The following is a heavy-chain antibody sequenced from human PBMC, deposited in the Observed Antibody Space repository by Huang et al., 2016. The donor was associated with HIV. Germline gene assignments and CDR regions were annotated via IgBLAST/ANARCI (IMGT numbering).Heavy chain of an antibody. CDR3: AREGGSRYYMDV. CDR2: IYPCDADT. V-gene: IGHV5-51*03. D-gene: IGHD3-16*01. CDR1: GYSFRSYW. J-gene: IGHJ6*03. Sequence: EVQLVQSGAEVKKPGESLRISCKGSGYSFRSYWIGWVRQLPGKGLEWMGSIYPCDADTRDSPAFQGLVTISADKSISTAYLQWSSLKASDTAMYYCAREGGSRYYMDVWGKGTTVTVSS.